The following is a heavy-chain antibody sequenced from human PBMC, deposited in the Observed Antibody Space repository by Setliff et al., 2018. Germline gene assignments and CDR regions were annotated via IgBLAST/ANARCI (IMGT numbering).Heavy chain of an antibody. Sequence: ASVKVSCKASGCTFTNYDINWVRQATGQGLEWMGWINPNSGNTGYAQNFQGRVTMTRNTSISTAYMELSSLRFEDTAVYYCARGLRHNFWSGYYLVAVNYWGQGTLVTVSS. CDR2: INPNSGNT. CDR1: GCTFTNYD. CDR3: ARGLRHNFWSGYYLVAVNY. D-gene: IGHD3-3*01. J-gene: IGHJ4*02. V-gene: IGHV1-8*02.